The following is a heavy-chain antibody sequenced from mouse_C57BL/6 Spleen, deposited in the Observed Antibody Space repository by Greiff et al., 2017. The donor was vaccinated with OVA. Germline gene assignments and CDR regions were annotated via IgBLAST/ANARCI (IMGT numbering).Heavy chain of an antibody. Sequence: VKLQESGAELVKPGASVKISCKASGYAFSSYWMNWVKQRPGKGLEWIGQIYPGDGDTNYNGKFKGKATLTADKSSSTAYMQLSSLTSEDSAVYFCARDYDYDGTGDDYWGQGTTLTVSS. D-gene: IGHD2-4*01. J-gene: IGHJ2*01. CDR1: GYAFSSYW. CDR2: IYPGDGDT. CDR3: ARDYDYDGTGDDY. V-gene: IGHV1-80*01.